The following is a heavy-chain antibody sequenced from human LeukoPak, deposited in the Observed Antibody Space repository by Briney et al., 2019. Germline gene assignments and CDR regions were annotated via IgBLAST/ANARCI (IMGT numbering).Heavy chain of an antibody. CDR2: IYSSGST. V-gene: IGHV4-61*01. Sequence: SGTLSLTCTVSDGSLSSGRHYWSWIRQSPRTGLEWIAYIYSSGSTTYSPSLRSRVTISIRASKNQFSLELSSVTAADTAVYFCARAELRVVPDYWGQGALVTVSS. CDR1: DGSLSSGRHY. CDR3: ARAELRVVPDY. D-gene: IGHD3-3*01. J-gene: IGHJ4*02.